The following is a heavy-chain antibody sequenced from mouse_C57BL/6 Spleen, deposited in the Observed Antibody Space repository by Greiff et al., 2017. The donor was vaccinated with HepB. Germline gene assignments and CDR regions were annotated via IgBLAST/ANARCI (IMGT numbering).Heavy chain of an antibody. CDR3: ARSLSYYAMDY. D-gene: IGHD3-2*02. CDR2: IYPGSGST. CDR1: GYTFTSYW. Sequence: VKLQQPGAELVKPGASVKMSCKASGYTFTSYWITWVKQRPGQGLEWIGDIYPGSGSTNYNEKFKSKATLTVDTSSSTAYMQLSSLTSEDSAVYYCARSLSYYAMDYWGQGTSVTVSS. V-gene: IGHV1-55*01. J-gene: IGHJ4*01.